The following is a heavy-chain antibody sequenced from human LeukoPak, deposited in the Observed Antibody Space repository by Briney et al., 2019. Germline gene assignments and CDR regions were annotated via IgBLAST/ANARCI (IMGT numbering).Heavy chain of an antibody. Sequence: GGSLRLSCAASGFTFSNYAMSWVRQAPGKGLEWVSAITGSGGNTYYADSVKGRFTISRDNSKNTVFMQMNSLRAEDTAVYYCAKWGDYDVLTGYYVSDYWGQGTLVTVSS. CDR2: ITGSGGNT. V-gene: IGHV3-23*01. D-gene: IGHD3-9*01. CDR3: AKWGDYDVLTGYYVSDY. J-gene: IGHJ4*02. CDR1: GFTFSNYA.